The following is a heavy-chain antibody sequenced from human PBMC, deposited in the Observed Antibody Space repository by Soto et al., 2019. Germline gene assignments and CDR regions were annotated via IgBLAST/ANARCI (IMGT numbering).Heavy chain of an antibody. Sequence: GGSLRLSCTASGFTLSSSAMNWVRQAPGKGLEWVSGISASGGTTYYTDSVKGRFTIFRDNSKNTLYLQIDRLRVEDTAVFYCVPRQTGTTWLDDWGQGTLVTVSS. V-gene: IGHV3-23*01. CDR1: GFTLSSSA. CDR2: ISASGGTT. J-gene: IGHJ4*02. CDR3: VPRQTGTTWLDD. D-gene: IGHD1-1*01.